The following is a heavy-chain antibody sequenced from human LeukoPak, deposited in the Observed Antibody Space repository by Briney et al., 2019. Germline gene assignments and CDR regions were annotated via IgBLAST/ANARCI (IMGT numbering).Heavy chain of an antibody. CDR3: ARGVVGGGDFDY. CDR2: INPNSGGT. D-gene: IGHD1-26*01. CDR1: GYTFTGYY. V-gene: IGHV1-2*06. Sequence: ASVKVSCKASGYTFTGYYMHWVRQAPGQGLEWMGRINPNSGGTNYAQKFQGRVTMTRDTSISTAYMELSRLRSDDTAVHYCARGVVGGGDFDYWGQGTLVTVSS. J-gene: IGHJ4*01.